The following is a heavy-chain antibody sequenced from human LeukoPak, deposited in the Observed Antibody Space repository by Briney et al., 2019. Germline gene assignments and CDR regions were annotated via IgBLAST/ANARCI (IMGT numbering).Heavy chain of an antibody. CDR1: GYTFTGYY. Sequence: ASVKVSCKASGYTFTGYYMHWVRQAPGQGLEWMGWINPNSGGTNYAQKFQGRVTMTRDTSISTAYMELSRLRSDDTAVYYCARGLIAARPGPYNWFDPWGQGTLVTVSS. J-gene: IGHJ5*02. D-gene: IGHD6-6*01. CDR3: ARGLIAARPGPYNWFDP. V-gene: IGHV1-2*02. CDR2: INPNSGGT.